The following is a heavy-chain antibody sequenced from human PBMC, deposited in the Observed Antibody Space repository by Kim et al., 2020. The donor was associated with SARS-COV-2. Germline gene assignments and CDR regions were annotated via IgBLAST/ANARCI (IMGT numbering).Heavy chain of an antibody. V-gene: IGHV4-61*08. Sequence: SETLSLTCSVSGDSVISDEYYWTWIRQSPGRGLEWIGYIHYTGSTKYNPSLKSRLTLSVDTSKNQFSLKLNSVTAADTAVYYCARDRSLNVNSLGYWGQGILVTISS. CDR3: ARDRSLNVNSLGY. CDR1: GDSVISDEYY. D-gene: IGHD3-10*01. CDR2: IHYTGST. J-gene: IGHJ4*02.